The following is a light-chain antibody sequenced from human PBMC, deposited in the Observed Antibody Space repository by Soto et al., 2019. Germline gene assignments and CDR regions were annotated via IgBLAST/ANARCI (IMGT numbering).Light chain of an antibody. CDR1: SSDVGGYNF. CDR2: DVN. V-gene: IGLV2-14*03. CDR3: CSYTSSSTHV. Sequence: QSALTQPASVSGSPGQSITISCTGTSSDVGGYNFVSWYQQHPGKVPKLMIFDVNRRPSGVSDRFSGSKSGNTASLTISGLQAEDEGAYYCCSYTSSSTHVFRSGTKVTVL. J-gene: IGLJ1*01.